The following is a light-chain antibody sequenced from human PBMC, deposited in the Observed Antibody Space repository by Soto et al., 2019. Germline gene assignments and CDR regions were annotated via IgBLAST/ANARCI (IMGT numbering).Light chain of an antibody. Sequence: DIQMTQAPSSLFASVGDRVTITCRASQSISSYLNWYQQEPGKAPKLLIYAASSLQSGLPSRFSGSGSGTDFTLTIRSLQPEDFATYYCQQSYSTLSTFGQGTKVDIK. CDR2: AAS. CDR3: QQSYSTLST. J-gene: IGKJ1*01. V-gene: IGKV1-39*01. CDR1: QSISSY.